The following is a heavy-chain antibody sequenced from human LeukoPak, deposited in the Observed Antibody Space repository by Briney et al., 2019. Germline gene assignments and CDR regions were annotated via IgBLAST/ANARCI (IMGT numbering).Heavy chain of an antibody. CDR2: ISSSSSYI. CDR3: ARDRAMEVGAYYFDY. D-gene: IGHD1-26*01. Sequence: PGGSLRLSCAASGFTFSSYSMNWVRQAPGKRLEWGSSISSSSSYIYYADSVKGRFTISRDNAKNSLYLQMNSLRAEDTAVYYCARDRAMEVGAYYFDYWGQGTLVTVSS. CDR1: GFTFSSYS. J-gene: IGHJ4*02. V-gene: IGHV3-21*04.